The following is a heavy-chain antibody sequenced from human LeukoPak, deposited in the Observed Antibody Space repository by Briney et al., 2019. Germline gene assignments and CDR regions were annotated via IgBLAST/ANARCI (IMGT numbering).Heavy chain of an antibody. CDR2: IYYSGST. CDR1: GGSISSYY. V-gene: IGHV4-59*04. CDR3: ARHFGYYYYYMDV. J-gene: IGHJ6*03. D-gene: IGHD3-3*01. Sequence: SETLSLTCTVSGGSISSYYWSWIRQPPGKGLEWIGYIYYSGSTYYNPSLKSRVTISVDTSKNQFSLKLSSVTAADTAVYYCARHFGYYYYYMDVWGKGTTVTISS.